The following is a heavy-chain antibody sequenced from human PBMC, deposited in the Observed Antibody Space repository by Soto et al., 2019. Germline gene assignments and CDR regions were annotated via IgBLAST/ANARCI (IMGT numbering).Heavy chain of an antibody. Sequence: GGSLRLSCAASGFTFSSYAMHWVRQAPGKGLEWVAVISYDGSNKYYADSVKGRFTISRDNSKNTLYLQMNSLRAEDTAVYYCARASCSSWTRGCTFDYWGQGTLVTVSS. CDR1: GFTFSSYA. D-gene: IGHD6-13*01. CDR2: ISYDGSNK. J-gene: IGHJ4*02. V-gene: IGHV3-30-3*01. CDR3: ARASCSSWTRGCTFDY.